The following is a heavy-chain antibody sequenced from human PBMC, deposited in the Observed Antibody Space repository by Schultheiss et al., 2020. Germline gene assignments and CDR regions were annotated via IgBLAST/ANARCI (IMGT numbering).Heavy chain of an antibody. CDR1: GFTFSRFA. CDR3: AEGGDNDGLEY. D-gene: IGHD1-1*01. V-gene: IGHV3-23*01. CDR2: ITASGART. J-gene: IGHJ4*02. Sequence: WGSLRLSCAASGFTFSRFAMSWVRQAPGKGLEYVSAITASGARTFYADSVKGRFTISRDNSKNTVYLQMNSVRVEDTAIYYCAEGGDNDGLEYLGQRTLVTVSS.